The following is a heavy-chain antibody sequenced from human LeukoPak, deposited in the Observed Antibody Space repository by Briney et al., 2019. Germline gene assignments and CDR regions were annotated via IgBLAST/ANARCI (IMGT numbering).Heavy chain of an antibody. CDR1: GLTYSHYG. D-gene: IGHD4-11*01. J-gene: IGHJ4*02. CDR3: AKDAQRGFDYSNSLEY. Sequence: PGRSLRLSSAPSGLTYSHYGMHWVRQAPGKGLEWVAVIWSDATEKYYGDAVKGRFSISRDNSRKTLYLQMNSLRVEDTAVYYCAKDAQRGFDYSNSLEYWGQGTLVTVSS. CDR2: IWSDATEK. V-gene: IGHV3-33*06.